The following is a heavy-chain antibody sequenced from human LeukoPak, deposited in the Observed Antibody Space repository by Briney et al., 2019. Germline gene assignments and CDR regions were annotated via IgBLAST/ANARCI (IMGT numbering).Heavy chain of an antibody. V-gene: IGHV3-7*01. CDR2: IKYDGSEK. J-gene: IGHJ4*02. CDR1: GFTFSNYW. Sequence: GGSLRLSCAASGFTFSNYWMTWVRQAPGKGLEWVANIKYDGSEKYYVDSVKGRFTISRDNSKNTLYLQMNSLRGEDTAVYYCCGDFDYWGQGTLVTVSS. CDR3: CGDFDY. D-gene: IGHD2-21*01.